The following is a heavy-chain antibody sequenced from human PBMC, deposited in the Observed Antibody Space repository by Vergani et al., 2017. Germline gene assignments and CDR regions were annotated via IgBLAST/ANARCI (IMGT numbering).Heavy chain of an antibody. CDR2: ILPLFGTP. CDR1: GGTFSNHV. V-gene: IGHV1-69*01. Sequence: QVQLVQSGAEVKKPGSSVKVSCKSSGGTFSNHVLAWVRQAPGQGLEWMGGILPLFGTPTYAQRFQGRVTITADESTTTAYMELNSLRAEDTAVYYCARDLFYYDSSGYYAGFFDYWGQGTLVTVSS. J-gene: IGHJ4*02. CDR3: ARDLFYYDSSGYYAGFFDY. D-gene: IGHD3-22*01.